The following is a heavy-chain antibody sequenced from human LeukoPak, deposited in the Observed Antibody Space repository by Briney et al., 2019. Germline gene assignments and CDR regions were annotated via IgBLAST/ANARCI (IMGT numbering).Heavy chain of an antibody. CDR1: GFTFSSYA. J-gene: IGHJ4*02. CDR2: IRGSGGST. V-gene: IGHV3-23*01. Sequence: GGSLRLSCAASGFTFSSYAMSCARRAPGKGLMWVSAIRGSGGSTYYADSVKGRFTISRDNSKKTLYLQMNTLRAEATAVYYCAKEGGPAAIGAFDYWGQGTLVTVSS. D-gene: IGHD2-2*02. CDR3: AKEGGPAAIGAFDY.